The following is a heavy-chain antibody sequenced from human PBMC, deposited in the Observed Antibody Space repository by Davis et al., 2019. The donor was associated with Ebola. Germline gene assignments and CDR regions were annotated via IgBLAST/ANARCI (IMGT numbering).Heavy chain of an antibody. V-gene: IGHV3-48*03. Sequence: GESLKISCAASGFTFSSYEMNWVRQAPGKGLEWVSYIISSGSTIYYADSVKGRFTISRDNAKNSLYLQMNSLRAEDTAVYYCARARAARPGGWGYYYYYGMDVWGQGTTVTVSS. CDR2: IISSGSTI. CDR1: GFTFSSYE. J-gene: IGHJ6*02. D-gene: IGHD6-6*01. CDR3: ARARAARPGGWGYYYYYGMDV.